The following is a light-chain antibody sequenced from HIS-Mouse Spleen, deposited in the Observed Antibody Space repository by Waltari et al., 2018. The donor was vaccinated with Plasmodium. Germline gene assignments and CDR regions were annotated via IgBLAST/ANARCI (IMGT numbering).Light chain of an antibody. CDR1: ALPKTY. CDR2: EDS. J-gene: IGLJ3*02. CDR3: YSTDSSGNHRV. Sequence: SYELTQPPSVSVSPGQTARITGSGDALPKTYAYWYKQKSGQAPVLVIYEDSKRPSGIPERFSGSSSGTMATLTISGAQVEDEADYYCYSTDSSGNHRVFGGGTKLTVL. V-gene: IGLV3-10*01.